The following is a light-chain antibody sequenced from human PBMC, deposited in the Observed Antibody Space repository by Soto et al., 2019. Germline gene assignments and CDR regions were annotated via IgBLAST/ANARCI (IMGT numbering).Light chain of an antibody. CDR1: QGISSY. CDR3: QQYNSPVT. CDR2: KAS. V-gene: IGKV1-5*03. J-gene: IGKJ1*01. Sequence: DIQMTQSPSTLSASVGDRVTITCRASQGISSYLAWYQQKPGKAPKLLIYKASSLESGVPSRFSGSGSGTEYTLTISSLQPDDSATYYCQQYNSPVTFGQGTKVEIK.